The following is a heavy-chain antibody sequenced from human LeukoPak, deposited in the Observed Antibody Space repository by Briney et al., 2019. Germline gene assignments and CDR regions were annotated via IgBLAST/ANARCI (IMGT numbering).Heavy chain of an antibody. V-gene: IGHV4-34*01. D-gene: IGHD3-22*01. CDR2: IYHSGST. CDR3: ARDGPYDSSGYTNWFDP. Sequence: ASETLSLTCAVYGGSFSGYYWSWIRQPPGKGLEWIGEIYHSGSTNYNPSLKSRVTISVDKSKNQFSLKLSSVTAADTAVYYCARDGPYDSSGYTNWFDPWGQGTLVTVSS. J-gene: IGHJ5*02. CDR1: GGSFSGYY.